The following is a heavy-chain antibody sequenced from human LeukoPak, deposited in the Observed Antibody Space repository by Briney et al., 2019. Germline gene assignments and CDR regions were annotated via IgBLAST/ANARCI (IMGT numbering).Heavy chain of an antibody. CDR1: GLTFSSYA. D-gene: IGHD4-17*01. V-gene: IGHV3-64D*06. J-gene: IGHJ4*02. CDR3: VKDPMTTMTSHFDY. CDR2: ISSNGGST. Sequence: GGSLRLSCSASGLTFSSYAMEWVRQVPGKGLEYVSGISSNGGSTYYADSVKGRFTISRDNSKNTLYLQMSSLRAEDTAVYYCVKDPMTTMTSHFDYWGQGTLVTVSS.